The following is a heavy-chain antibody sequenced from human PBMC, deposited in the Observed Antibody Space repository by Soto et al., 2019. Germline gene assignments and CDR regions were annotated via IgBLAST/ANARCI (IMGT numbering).Heavy chain of an antibody. J-gene: IGHJ6*02. CDR3: ARDRVDNISLHYVMDV. D-gene: IGHD3-16*01. CDR1: GYTFTGYY. V-gene: IGHV1-2*02. CDR2: INPNSGGT. Sequence: QVQLVQSGAEVKEPGASVKVSCKASGYTFTGYYIHWVRQAPGQGLEWMGWINPNSGGTNYPQKFRDRVTMTRDTSSSTGYMELSGLPSHDTAVYYCARDRVDNISLHYVMDVLGQGTTVTVSS.